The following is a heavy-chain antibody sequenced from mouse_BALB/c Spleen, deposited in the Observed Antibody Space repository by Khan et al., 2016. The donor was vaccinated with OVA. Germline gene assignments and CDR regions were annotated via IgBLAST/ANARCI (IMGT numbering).Heavy chain of an antibody. CDR1: GFSLTNYG. V-gene: IGHV2-2*02. Sequence: QVQLKESGPGLVQPSQSLSITCTVSGFSLTNYGVHWVRQSPGKGLEWLGVIWSGGITDYNETFISRLSISKEISKSQVFFTMNSLQANDTSIYYCAKNRNGYFDYWGQGTTLTVSS. J-gene: IGHJ2*01. D-gene: IGHD1-1*02. CDR2: IWSGGIT. CDR3: AKNRNGYFDY.